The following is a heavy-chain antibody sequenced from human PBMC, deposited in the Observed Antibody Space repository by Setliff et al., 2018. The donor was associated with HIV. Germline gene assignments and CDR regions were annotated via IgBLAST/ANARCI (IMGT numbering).Heavy chain of an antibody. CDR2: INYKGSS. D-gene: IGHD2-15*01. CDR1: GGSFSGYY. J-gene: IGHJ6*03. V-gene: IGHV4-34*01. CDR3: ARVASYFYGGRGSNFKYFYYYMDV. Sequence: PSETLSLTCAVYGGSFSGYYWTWIRQSPGKGLEWIGEINYKGSSIYNPSLRSRVTISVDTSKNQFSLKLSSVTAADTATYYCARVASYFYGGRGSNFKYFYYYMDVWGKGITVTVSS.